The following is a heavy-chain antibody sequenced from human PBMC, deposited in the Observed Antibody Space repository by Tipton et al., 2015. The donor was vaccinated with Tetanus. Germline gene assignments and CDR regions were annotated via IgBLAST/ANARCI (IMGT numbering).Heavy chain of an antibody. CDR3: ARSAHFASWYD. D-gene: IGHD6-13*01. V-gene: IGHV3-53*01. CDR2: IYRDGTT. Sequence: QLVQSGGGLIQPGGSLRLSCEASGFIISNNNMNWVRQAPGKGLEWVSVIYRDGTTHYADSVKGRFTISRDITKNSLSLQMNSLKDDDTAVYYCARSAHFASWYDWGPGTRVTVSS. J-gene: IGHJ4*02. CDR1: GFIISNNN.